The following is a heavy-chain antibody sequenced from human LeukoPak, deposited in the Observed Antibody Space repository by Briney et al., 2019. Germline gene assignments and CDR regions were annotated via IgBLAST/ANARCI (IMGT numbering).Heavy chain of an antibody. D-gene: IGHD4-23*01. V-gene: IGHV3-9*01. Sequence: GGSLRLSCAASGFTFDDYAMHWVRQAPGKGLEWVSGISWNSGSIGYADSVKGRFTISRDNAKNSLYLQMNSLRAEDTALYYCATDLGYGGKGGLDYWGQGTLVTVSS. J-gene: IGHJ4*02. CDR3: ATDLGYGGKGGLDY. CDR1: GFTFDDYA. CDR2: ISWNSGSI.